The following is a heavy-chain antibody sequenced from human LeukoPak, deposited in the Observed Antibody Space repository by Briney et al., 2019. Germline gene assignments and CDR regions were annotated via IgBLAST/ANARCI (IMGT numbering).Heavy chain of an antibody. Sequence: ASVKVSCKASGYTFTSYGISWVRQAPGQGLEWMGWISAYNGNTNYAQKLQGRVTMTTDTSTSTAYMELRSLRSDDTAVYYCACSGYYYDSSGYPSYFDYWGQGTLATVSS. D-gene: IGHD3-22*01. CDR2: ISAYNGNT. J-gene: IGHJ4*02. CDR3: ACSGYYYDSSGYPSYFDY. CDR1: GYTFTSYG. V-gene: IGHV1-18*01.